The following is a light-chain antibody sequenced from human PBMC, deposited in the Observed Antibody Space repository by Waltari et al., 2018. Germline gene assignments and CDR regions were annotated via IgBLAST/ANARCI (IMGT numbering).Light chain of an antibody. J-gene: IGKJ2*01. CDR1: QSVGTW. V-gene: IGKV1-5*03. CDR3: QQYSSFST. Sequence: DIQMTLSPSTLSASVGDRVTISCRASQSVGTWLAWYQQKPGKAPKLLIYMASSLESGVPSRFSGSGSGTEFTLTISSLQPDDFATYSCQQYSSFSTFGQGTKLDI. CDR2: MAS.